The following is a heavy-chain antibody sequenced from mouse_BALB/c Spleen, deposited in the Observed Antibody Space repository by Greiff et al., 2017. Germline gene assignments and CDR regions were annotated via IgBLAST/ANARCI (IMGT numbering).Heavy chain of an antibody. CDR3: AIYYGYDGVFAY. CDR2: IYPGGGYT. J-gene: IGHJ3*01. Sequence: QVQLQQSGAELVRPGTSVKISCKASGYTFTNYWLGWVKQRPGHGLEWIGDIYPGGGYTNYNEKFKGKATLTADTSSSTAYMQLSSLTSEDSAVYFCAIYYGYDGVFAYWGQGTLVTVSA. V-gene: IGHV1-63*02. D-gene: IGHD2-2*01. CDR1: GYTFTNYW.